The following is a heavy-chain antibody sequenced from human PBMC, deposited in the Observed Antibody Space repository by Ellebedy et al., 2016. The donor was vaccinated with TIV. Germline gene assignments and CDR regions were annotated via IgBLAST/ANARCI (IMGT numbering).Heavy chain of an antibody. Sequence: AASVKVSCKASEYTFTKYYLHWMRQAPGQGPEWMGWINPNSNDTNYAQKFQGRVTMTRDTSIRTVYMEVSGLRFDDTAVYYCARDLAGSAGTSFDSWGPGTLVTFSS. V-gene: IGHV1-2*02. CDR2: INPNSNDT. J-gene: IGHJ4*02. CDR1: EYTFTKYY. D-gene: IGHD6-13*01. CDR3: ARDLAGSAGTSFDS.